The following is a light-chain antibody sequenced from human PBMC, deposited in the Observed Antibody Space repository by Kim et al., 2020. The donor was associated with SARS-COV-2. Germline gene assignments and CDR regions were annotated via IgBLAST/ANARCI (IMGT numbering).Light chain of an antibody. Sequence: QSALTQPASVSGSPGQSITISCTGTSSDVGGYNYVSWYQQHPGKAPKLMIYDVSKRPSGVSNRFSGSKSGNTASLTISGLQAEDEADYYCSSYTSRSTSVVFGGGTQLTVL. CDR3: SSYTSRSTSVV. J-gene: IGLJ2*01. V-gene: IGLV2-14*01. CDR1: SSDVGGYNY. CDR2: DVS.